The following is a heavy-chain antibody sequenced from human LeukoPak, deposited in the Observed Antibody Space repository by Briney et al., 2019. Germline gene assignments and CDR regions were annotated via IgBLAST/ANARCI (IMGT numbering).Heavy chain of an antibody. CDR2: ISYDGSNK. J-gene: IGHJ4*02. Sequence: GGSLRLSCAASGFTVSRKYMSWVRQAPGKGLEWVAVISYDGSNKYYADSVKGRFTISRDNSKNTLYLQMNSLRAEDTAVYYCAKDHGSGSYYPRPDYWGQGTLVTVSS. CDR1: GFTVSRKY. D-gene: IGHD3-10*01. V-gene: IGHV3-30*18. CDR3: AKDHGSGSYYPRPDY.